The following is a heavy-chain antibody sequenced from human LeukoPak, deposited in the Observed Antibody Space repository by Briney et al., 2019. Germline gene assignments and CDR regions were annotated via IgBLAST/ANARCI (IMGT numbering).Heavy chain of an antibody. CDR2: IYSSGST. J-gene: IGHJ4*02. CDR1: GGSISSYY. CDR3: ARNYDSSGYTAFGY. Sequence: SETLSLTWTVSGGSISSYYWSWIRQPPGKGLEWIGHIYSSGSTNYNPSLKSRVTISVDTSKNQFSLKLSSVTAADTAVYYCARNYDSSGYTAFGYWGRGTLVTVSS. D-gene: IGHD3-22*01. V-gene: IGHV4-59*01.